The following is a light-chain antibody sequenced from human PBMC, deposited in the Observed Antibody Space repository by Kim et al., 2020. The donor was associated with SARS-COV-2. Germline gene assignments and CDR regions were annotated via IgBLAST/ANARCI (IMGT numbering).Light chain of an antibody. CDR1: QDIGNY. V-gene: IGKV1-27*01. CDR3: QKYNTVPLT. Sequence: GARVTITCRASQDIGNYLAWYQQKPGKVPKLLIFAASTLQSGVPSRFSGSGSVTDFTLTISSLQPEDVATYYCQKYNTVPLTFGGGTKV. CDR2: AAS. J-gene: IGKJ4*01.